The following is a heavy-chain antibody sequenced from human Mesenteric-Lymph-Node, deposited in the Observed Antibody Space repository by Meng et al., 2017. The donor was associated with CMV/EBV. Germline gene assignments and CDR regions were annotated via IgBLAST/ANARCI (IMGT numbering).Heavy chain of an antibody. CDR3: ARYYCSSTSCYGFDY. J-gene: IGHJ4*02. Sequence: GESLKISCAASGFTFSSYWMSWVRQAPGKGLEWVANIKQDGSEKYYVDSVKGRFTISRDNAKNSLYLQMNSLRAEDTAVYYCARYYCSSTSCYGFDYWGQGTLVTVSS. CDR2: IKQDGSEK. V-gene: IGHV3-7*01. CDR1: GFTFSSYW. D-gene: IGHD2-2*01.